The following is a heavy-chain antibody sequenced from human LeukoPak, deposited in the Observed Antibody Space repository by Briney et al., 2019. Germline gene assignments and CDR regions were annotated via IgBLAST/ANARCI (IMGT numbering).Heavy chain of an antibody. CDR3: ARVQSGSDAFDR. CDR2: ISSSSSYI. V-gene: IGHV3-21*04. J-gene: IGHJ3*01. Sequence: GGSLRLSCAASGFTFSSYSMNWVRQAPGKGLEWVSSISSSSSYIYYADSVKGRFTFSRDNSKNTLYLQMNSLRAEDTATYYCARVQSGSDAFDRWGQGTMVTVSS. CDR1: GFTFSSYS. D-gene: IGHD2-15*01.